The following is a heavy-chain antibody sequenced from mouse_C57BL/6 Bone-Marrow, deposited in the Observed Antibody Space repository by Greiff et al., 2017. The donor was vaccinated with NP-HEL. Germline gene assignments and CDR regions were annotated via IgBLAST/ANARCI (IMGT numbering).Heavy chain of an antibody. J-gene: IGHJ3*01. V-gene: IGHV1-66*01. CDR2: IYPGSGNT. CDR3: ARSLSNYYGSSWFAY. D-gene: IGHD1-1*01. CDR1: GYSFTSYY. Sequence: VQLQESGPELVKPGASVKISCKASGYSFTSYYIHWVKQRPGQGLEWIGWIYPGSGNTKYNEKFKGKATLTADTSSSTAYMQLSSLTSEDSAVYYCARSLSNYYGSSWFAYWGQGTLVTVSA.